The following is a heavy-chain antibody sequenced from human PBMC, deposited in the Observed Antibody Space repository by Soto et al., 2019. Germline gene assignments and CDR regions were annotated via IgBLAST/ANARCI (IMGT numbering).Heavy chain of an antibody. D-gene: IGHD2-21*02. CDR2: IYPDDSDT. V-gene: IGHV5-51*01. CDR3: AETSFCVGGACFNYYSVLDF. J-gene: IGHJ6*02. CDR1: GYTFTNYW. Sequence: PGESLKISCKTSGYTFTNYWIAWVRQMPGKGLEWMGIIYPDDSDTRYSPSFQGQVTFSVDKPITTAYLQWSSLKASDTAIFSCAETSFCVGGACFNYYSVLDFGAQGTTVTVSS.